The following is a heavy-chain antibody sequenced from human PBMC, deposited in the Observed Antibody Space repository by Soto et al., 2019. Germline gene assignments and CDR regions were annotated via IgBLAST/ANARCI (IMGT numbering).Heavy chain of an antibody. CDR1: GYTLTELS. D-gene: IGHD3-9*01. J-gene: IGHJ3*02. CDR2: FDPEDGET. CDR3: ATARYDILTGYYKDAFDI. Sequence: ASVKVSCKVSGYTLTELSMHWVRQAPGKGLEWMGGFDPEDGETIYAQKFQGRVTMTEDTSTDTAYMELSSLRSEDTAVYYCATARYDILTGYYKDAFDIWGQGTMVTVSS. V-gene: IGHV1-24*01.